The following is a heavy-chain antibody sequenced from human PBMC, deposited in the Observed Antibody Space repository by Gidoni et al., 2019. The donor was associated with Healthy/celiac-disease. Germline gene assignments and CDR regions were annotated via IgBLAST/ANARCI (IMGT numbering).Heavy chain of an antibody. D-gene: IGHD3-22*01. J-gene: IGHJ4*02. CDR3: ARGAHYYDSSGPRWGYFDY. Sequence: QVQLQESGPGLVKPSQTLSLTCTVSGGSISSGGYYWSWIRQHPGKGLEWIGYIYYSGSTYYNPSLKSLVTISVDTSKNQFSLKLSSVTAADTAVYYCARGAHYYDSSGPRWGYFDYWGQGTLVTVSS. CDR1: GGSISSGGYY. V-gene: IGHV4-31*01. CDR2: IYYSGST.